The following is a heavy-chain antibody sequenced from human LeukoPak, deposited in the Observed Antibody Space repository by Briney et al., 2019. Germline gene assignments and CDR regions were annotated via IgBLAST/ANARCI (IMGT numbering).Heavy chain of an antibody. CDR3: ARQLGYCSDGTCYFDY. CDR1: GFTFNSYA. Sequence: GGSLRLSCAASGFTFNSYAMSWVRQAPGKGLEWVSAINPSGDSTYSADSVRGRFTISRDNSKNTLYLQMNSLRAEDTALYYCARQLGYCSDGTCYFDYWGQGTLVTASS. CDR2: INPSGDST. D-gene: IGHD2-15*01. V-gene: IGHV3-23*01. J-gene: IGHJ4*02.